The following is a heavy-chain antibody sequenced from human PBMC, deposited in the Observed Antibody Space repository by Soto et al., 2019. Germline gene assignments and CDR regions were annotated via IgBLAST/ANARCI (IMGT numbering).Heavy chain of an antibody. CDR3: ARVGRSSGRMDAADI. V-gene: IGHV4-59*01. D-gene: IGHD1-26*01. CDR1: GGSIGTYY. CDR2: IDYSGST. J-gene: IGHJ3*02. Sequence: SETLSLTCTVSGGSIGTYYWTWVRQPPGKRLEWIGCIDYSGSTSYNPSLKSRLTISIDTSKNQFSLNVNSVAAADTAVYYCARVGRSSGRMDAADIWGQGTMVTV.